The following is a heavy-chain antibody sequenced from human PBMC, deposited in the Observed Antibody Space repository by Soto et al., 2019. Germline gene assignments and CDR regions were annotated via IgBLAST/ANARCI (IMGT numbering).Heavy chain of an antibody. CDR2: IIPILDTA. CDR3: STHPMATITYYSGMDV. J-gene: IGHJ6*02. D-gene: IGHD5-12*01. Sequence: QVQLVQSGAEVKKPGSSVRVSCKASGGTLSSYAISWVRQAPGQGLEWMGGIIPILDTADYAQKFQGRVTITADEATSTAYMELSSLRSEDTAVYYCSTHPMATITYYSGMDVWGQGTTVTVSS. CDR1: GGTLSSYA. V-gene: IGHV1-69*12.